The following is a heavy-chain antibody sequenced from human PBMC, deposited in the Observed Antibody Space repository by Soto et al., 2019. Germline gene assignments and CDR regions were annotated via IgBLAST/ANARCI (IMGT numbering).Heavy chain of an antibody. CDR2: ISGSGGST. V-gene: IGHV3-23*01. CDR3: ARDREIVATLSYYGMDV. J-gene: IGHJ6*02. CDR1: GFTFSSYA. D-gene: IGHD5-12*01. Sequence: EVQLLESGGGLVQPGGSLRLSCAASGFTFSSYAMSWVRQAPGKGLEWVSAISGSGGSTYYADSVKGRFTISRDNSKNTLYLQMNSLRAEDTAVYYCARDREIVATLSYYGMDVWGQGTTVTVSS.